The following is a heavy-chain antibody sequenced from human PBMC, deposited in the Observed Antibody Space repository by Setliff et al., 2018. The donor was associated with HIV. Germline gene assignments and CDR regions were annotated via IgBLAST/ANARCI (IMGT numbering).Heavy chain of an antibody. CDR1: GFNFNTYS. V-gene: IGHV3-21*01. D-gene: IGHD6-19*01. CDR2: ISGSGTYI. J-gene: IGHJ4*02. CDR3: TRMIPPRSKRFSSGWFDY. Sequence: PGGSLRLSCAASGFNFNTYSMSWVRQAPGKGLEWVSSISGSGTYIYYADSMKGRFTISRDKAGNSLYLQLNNVRAEDTAVYYCTRMIPPRSKRFSSGWFDYWGQGTVVTVSS.